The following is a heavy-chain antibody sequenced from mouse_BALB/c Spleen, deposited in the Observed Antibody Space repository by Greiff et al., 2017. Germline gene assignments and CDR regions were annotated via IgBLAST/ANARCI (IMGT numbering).Heavy chain of an antibody. V-gene: IGHV14-1*02. J-gene: IGHJ2*01. CDR1: GFNIKDYY. CDR3: ARDGNYGDYFDY. D-gene: IGHD2-1*01. Sequence: VQLQQSGAELVRPGALVKLSCKASGFNIKDYYMHWVKQRPEQGLEWIGWIDPENGNTIYDPKFQGKASITADTSSNTAYLQLSSLTSEDTAVYYCARDGNYGDYFDYWGQGTTLTVSS. CDR2: IDPENGNT.